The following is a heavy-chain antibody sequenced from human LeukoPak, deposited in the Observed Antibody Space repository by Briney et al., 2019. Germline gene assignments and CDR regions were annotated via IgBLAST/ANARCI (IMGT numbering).Heavy chain of an antibody. V-gene: IGHV3-33*01. J-gene: IGHJ4*02. CDR2: IWYDGSNK. D-gene: IGHD3-9*01. Sequence: PGRSLRLSCAASGFTFGSYGMHWVRQAPGKGLEWVAVIWYDGSNKYYADSVKGRFTISRDNSKNTLYLQMNSLRAEDTAVYYCARATYYDILTGYYSLSFDYWGQGTLVTVSS. CDR3: ARATYYDILTGYYSLSFDY. CDR1: GFTFGSYG.